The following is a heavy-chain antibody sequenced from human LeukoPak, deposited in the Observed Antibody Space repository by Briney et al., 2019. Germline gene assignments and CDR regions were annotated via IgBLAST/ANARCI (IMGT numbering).Heavy chain of an antibody. V-gene: IGHV3-48*03. J-gene: IGHJ6*02. CDR3: ARARLRFYGMDV. D-gene: IGHD4-17*01. Sequence: GGSLRLSCAASGFTFSSYEMNWVRQAPGKGLEWVSYISCSGSTIYYADSVKGRFTISRDNAKNSLYLQMNSLRAEDTAVYYCARARLRFYGMDVWGQGTTVTVSS. CDR1: GFTFSSYE. CDR2: ISCSGSTI.